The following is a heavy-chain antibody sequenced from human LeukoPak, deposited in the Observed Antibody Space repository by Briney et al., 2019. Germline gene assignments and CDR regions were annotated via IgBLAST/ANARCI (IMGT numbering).Heavy chain of an antibody. Sequence: VASVKVSCKASGYTFTSYGISWVRQAPGQGLEWMGWISAYNGNTNYAQKLQGRVTMTTDTSTSTAYMELRSLRSDDTAVYYCAITRDYYGSGSYYFDYWGQGTLVTVSS. CDR3: AITRDYYGSGSYYFDY. CDR1: GYTFTSYG. J-gene: IGHJ4*02. V-gene: IGHV1-18*01. D-gene: IGHD3-10*01. CDR2: ISAYNGNT.